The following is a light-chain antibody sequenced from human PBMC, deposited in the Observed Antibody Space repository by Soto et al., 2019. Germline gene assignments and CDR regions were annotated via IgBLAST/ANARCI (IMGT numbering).Light chain of an antibody. Sequence: EIVLTQSPGTLSLSPGDRVTLSCKASQSIRSTYLAWYQQKPGQAPRLLIHGASNRATGIPDRFSGSGSGTDFTLTISRLEPEDFAVYYCQQYGSSPPFTFGQGTKLEIK. CDR2: GAS. CDR3: QQYGSSPPFT. V-gene: IGKV3-20*01. J-gene: IGKJ2*01. CDR1: QSIRSTY.